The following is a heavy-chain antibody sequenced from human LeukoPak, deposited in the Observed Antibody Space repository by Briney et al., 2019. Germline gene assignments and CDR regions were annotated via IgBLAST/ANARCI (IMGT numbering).Heavy chain of an antibody. CDR1: GFTFSSSW. J-gene: IGHJ4*02. CDR3: AREGRGGYYGFDY. Sequence: GGSLRLSCAASGFTFSSSWMHWVRQAPGKGLVWVSRINSDGSSTNYADSVKGRFTISRDNAKNTLYLQMNSLRAEDTAVYYCAREGRGGYYGFDYWGQGTLFTVSS. CDR2: INSDGSST. V-gene: IGHV3-74*01. D-gene: IGHD3-3*01.